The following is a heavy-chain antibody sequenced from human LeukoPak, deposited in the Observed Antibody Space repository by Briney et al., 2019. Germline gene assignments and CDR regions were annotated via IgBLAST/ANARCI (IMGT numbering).Heavy chain of an antibody. CDR2: IRYDGSNK. V-gene: IGHV3-30*02. Sequence: GGSLRLSCAASGFTFSDYYMSWIRKAPGKGLECVAFIRYDGSNKYYADSVKGRFTISRDNSKNTLYLQMNSLRAEDTAVYYCARGTNDSSGYGVSYWGQGTLVTVSS. J-gene: IGHJ4*02. D-gene: IGHD3-22*01. CDR3: ARGTNDSSGYGVSY. CDR1: GFTFSDYY.